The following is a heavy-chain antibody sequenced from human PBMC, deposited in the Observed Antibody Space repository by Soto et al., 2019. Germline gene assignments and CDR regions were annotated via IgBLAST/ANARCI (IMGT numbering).Heavy chain of an antibody. CDR1: GFTFSSYA. J-gene: IGHJ3*02. Sequence: QVQLVESGGGVVQPGRSLRLSCAASGFTFSSYAMHWVRQAPGKGLEWVAVISYDGSNKYYADSVKGRFTISRDNSKNTLYLQMNSLRAEDTAVYYCARDGAAAQTGAFDIWGQGTMVTVSS. D-gene: IGHD6-13*01. CDR2: ISYDGSNK. CDR3: ARDGAAAQTGAFDI. V-gene: IGHV3-30-3*01.